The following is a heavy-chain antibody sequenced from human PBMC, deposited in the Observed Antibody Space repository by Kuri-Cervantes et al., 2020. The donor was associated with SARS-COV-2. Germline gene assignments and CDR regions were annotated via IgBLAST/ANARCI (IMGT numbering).Heavy chain of an antibody. V-gene: IGHV3-7*01. Sequence: GGSLRLSCAASGFTFSSYSMTWVRQAPGKGLEWVANIKEDGSQRYYVDSVKGRFTISRDNANSSLYLQMNYLGAGDTALYYCASLGSGKGAIDYWGQGTLVTVSS. J-gene: IGHJ4*02. D-gene: IGHD6-25*01. CDR1: GFTFSSYS. CDR2: IKEDGSQR. CDR3: ASLGSGKGAIDY.